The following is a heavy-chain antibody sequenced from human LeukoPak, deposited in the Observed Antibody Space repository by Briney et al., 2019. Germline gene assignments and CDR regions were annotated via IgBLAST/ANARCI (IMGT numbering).Heavy chain of an antibody. Sequence: ASVKVSCKASGYTFTSYGISWVRQAPGQGLEWMGWISAYNGNTNYAQKLQGRVTMTTDTSTSTAYMELRSLRSDDTAVYYCATARIVGATYGSGYYFDYWGQGILVTVSS. V-gene: IGHV1-18*01. CDR1: GYTFTSYG. CDR3: ATARIVGATYGSGYYFDY. J-gene: IGHJ4*02. D-gene: IGHD1-26*01. CDR2: ISAYNGNT.